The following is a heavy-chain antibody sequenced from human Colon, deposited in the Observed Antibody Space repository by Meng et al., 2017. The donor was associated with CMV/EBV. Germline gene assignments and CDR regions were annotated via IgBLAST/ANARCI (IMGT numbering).Heavy chain of an antibody. CDR1: GGSISSSSYY. CDR3: ARQGGASPTTGVF. V-gene: IGHV4-39*01. Sequence: SGGSISSSSYYWGWVRQPPGQGFEWIGSLYYTGSTYYNTALGSRVTMSVDTSRNQFSLKLSSVTVADTAVYYCARQGGASPTTGVFWGPGILVTVSS. CDR2: LYYTGST. J-gene: IGHJ4*02. D-gene: IGHD1-26*01.